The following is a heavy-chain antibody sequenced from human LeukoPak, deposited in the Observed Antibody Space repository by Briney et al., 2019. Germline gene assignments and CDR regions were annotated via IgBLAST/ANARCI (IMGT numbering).Heavy chain of an antibody. D-gene: IGHD6-13*01. Sequence: GGSLRLSCAASGFTFSDHYMDWVRQAPGKGLGWVGRTRNKANSYTTEYAASVKGRFTISRDDSKNSLYLQMNSLKTEDTAVYYCGRVFSSSRRYFDYWGQGTLVTVSS. CDR3: GRVFSSSRRYFDY. CDR2: TRNKANSYTT. CDR1: GFTFSDHY. J-gene: IGHJ4*02. V-gene: IGHV3-72*01.